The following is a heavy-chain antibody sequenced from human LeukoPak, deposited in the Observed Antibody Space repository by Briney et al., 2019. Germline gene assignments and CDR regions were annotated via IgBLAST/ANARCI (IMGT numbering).Heavy chain of an antibody. D-gene: IGHD3-22*01. V-gene: IGHV1-2*02. CDR3: ARIRYYDSSGYYYDY. CDR2: INPNSGGT. CDR1: GYTFTGYY. J-gene: IGHJ4*02. Sequence: ASVKVSCKASGYTFTGYYMHWVRQAPGQGLEWMGWINPNSGGTNYAQKFQGRVTMTRDTSISTAYMELSRLRSDDTAVYYCARIRYYDSSGYYYDYWGQGTLVTVSS.